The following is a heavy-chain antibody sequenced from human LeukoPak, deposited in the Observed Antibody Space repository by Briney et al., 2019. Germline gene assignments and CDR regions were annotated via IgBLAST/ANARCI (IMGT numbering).Heavy chain of an antibody. CDR2: IWYDGSNK. V-gene: IGHV3-33*06. CDR1: GFTFSSYG. D-gene: IGHD4/OR15-4a*01. CDR3: AKSPFEANYYFDY. J-gene: IGHJ4*02. Sequence: GGSLRLSRAASGFTFSSYGIHWVRQAPGQGLEWVAVIWYDGSNKYYADSVKGRFTISRDNSKDTLYLQMNSLRAEDTAVYYCAKSPFEANYYFDYWGQGTLVTVSS.